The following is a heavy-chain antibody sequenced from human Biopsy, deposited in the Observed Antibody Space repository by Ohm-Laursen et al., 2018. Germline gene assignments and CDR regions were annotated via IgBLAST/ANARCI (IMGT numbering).Heavy chain of an antibody. V-gene: IGHV4-59*01. CDR3: ARVVGAATGFDQ. CDR1: GGSISGYY. CDR2: IWSSGTT. Sequence: SETLSLTCSISGGSISGYYWNWIRQSPGKGLEWIGYIWSSGTTDYNPSLQSRVSMSLELSTDQFSLEVDSVTAADTAVYYCARVVGAATGFDQWGQGIPVTVSS. D-gene: IGHD1-26*01. J-gene: IGHJ4*02.